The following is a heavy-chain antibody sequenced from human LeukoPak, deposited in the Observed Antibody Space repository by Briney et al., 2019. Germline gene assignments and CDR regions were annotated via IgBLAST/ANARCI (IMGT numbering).Heavy chain of an antibody. Sequence: GASVKVSCKASGYTFTSYDINWVRQATGQGLEWMGWMNPNSGNTGYAQKFQGRVTITRNTSISTAYMELSSLRSEDTAVYYCARGIRDGYGFYFDYWGQGTLATVSS. CDR2: MNPNSGNT. CDR3: ARGIRDGYGFYFDY. D-gene: IGHD5-24*01. J-gene: IGHJ4*02. V-gene: IGHV1-8*03. CDR1: GYTFTSYD.